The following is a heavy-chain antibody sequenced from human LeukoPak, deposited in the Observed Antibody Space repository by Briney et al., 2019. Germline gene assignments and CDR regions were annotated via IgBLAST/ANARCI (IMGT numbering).Heavy chain of an antibody. D-gene: IGHD5-12*01. CDR2: ISGSGGST. V-gene: IGHV3-23*01. Sequence: PGGSLRLSCAASGFTFSSYAMSWVRQAPGKGLEWVSAISGSGGSTYYADSVKGRFTISRDNSKNTLYLQMKSLRAEDTAVYYCAKDLSGGYDYFDYWGQGTLVTVSS. J-gene: IGHJ4*02. CDR3: AKDLSGGYDYFDY. CDR1: GFTFSSYA.